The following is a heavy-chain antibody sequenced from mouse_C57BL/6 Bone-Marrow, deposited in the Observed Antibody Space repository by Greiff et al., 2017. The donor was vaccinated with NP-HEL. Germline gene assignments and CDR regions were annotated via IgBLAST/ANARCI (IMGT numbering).Heavy chain of an antibody. CDR3: AREYYGSPWYFDV. Sequence: VQLQQSGPGLVKPSQSLSLTCSVTGYSITSGYYWNWIRQFPGNKLEWMGYISYDGSNNYNPSLKNRISITRDTSKNQFFLKLNSVTTEDTATYYCAREYYGSPWYFDVWGTGTTVTVSS. CDR2: ISYDGSN. CDR1: GYSITSGYY. D-gene: IGHD1-1*01. J-gene: IGHJ1*03. V-gene: IGHV3-6*01.